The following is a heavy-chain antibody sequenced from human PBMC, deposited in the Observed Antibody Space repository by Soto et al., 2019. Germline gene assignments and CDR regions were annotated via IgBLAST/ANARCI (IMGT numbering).Heavy chain of an antibody. CDR2: IYYSGST. J-gene: IGHJ4*02. D-gene: IGHD4-17*01. CDR1: GGSISSYY. Sequence: SETLSLTCTVSGGSISSYYWSWIRQPPGKGLEWIGYIYYSGSTNYNPSLKSRVTISVDTSKNQFSLKLSSVTAADTAVYYCASAYGDYQYYFDYWGQGTLVTVSS. CDR3: ASAYGDYQYYFDY. V-gene: IGHV4-59*01.